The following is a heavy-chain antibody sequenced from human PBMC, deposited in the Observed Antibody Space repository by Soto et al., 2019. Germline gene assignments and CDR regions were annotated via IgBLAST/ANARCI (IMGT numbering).Heavy chain of an antibody. V-gene: IGHV3-23*01. CDR2: ISGSGGTT. Sequence: GGSLRLSCAASGFTFSSYAVSWVRQAPGKGLEWVSGISGSGGTTYYADSVKGRFTISRDNSKNTLYLQMNSLRAEDTAVYYCANLRFLEWLLHLDYWGQGTLVTVSS. CDR3: ANLRFLEWLLHLDY. J-gene: IGHJ4*02. CDR1: GFTFSSYA. D-gene: IGHD3-3*01.